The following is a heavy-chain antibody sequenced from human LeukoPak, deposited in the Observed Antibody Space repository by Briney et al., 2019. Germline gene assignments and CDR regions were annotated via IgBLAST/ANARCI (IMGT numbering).Heavy chain of an antibody. J-gene: IGHJ4*02. CDR1: GGSISSGGYY. Sequence: SQTLSLTCTVSGGSISSGGYYWSWIRQPPGKGLEWIGYIYYSGSTNYNPSLKSRVTISVDTSKNQFSLKLSSVTAADTAVYYCASLRWEGGYPIRFDYWGQGTLVTVSS. CDR3: ASLRWEGGYPIRFDY. D-gene: IGHD5-12*01. CDR2: IYYSGST. V-gene: IGHV4-61*08.